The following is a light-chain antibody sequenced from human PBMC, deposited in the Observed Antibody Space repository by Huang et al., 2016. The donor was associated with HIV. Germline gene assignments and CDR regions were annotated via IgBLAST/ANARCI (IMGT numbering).Light chain of an antibody. V-gene: IGKV1-39*01. CDR2: SAS. J-gene: IGKJ5*01. Sequence: IQMTQSPTSLSASVGDRVSIACRASQRISTYLNWYQQKPGKAPKLLISSASALHRGVPSRCSGSGSGTDFTLTSRGLQLDDFATYYCQQSYSALSSFGPGTRL. CDR1: QRISTY. CDR3: QQSYSALSS.